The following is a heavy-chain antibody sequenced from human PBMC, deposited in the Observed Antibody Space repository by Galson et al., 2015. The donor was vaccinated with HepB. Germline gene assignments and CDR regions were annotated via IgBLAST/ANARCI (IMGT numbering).Heavy chain of an antibody. Sequence: SLRLSCAASGFTFSSYSMNWVRQAPGKGLEWVSSISSSSSYIYYADSVKGRFTISRDNAKNSLYLQMNSLRAEDTAVYYCARDDGRFGELIPGVAPFDPWGQGTLVTVSS. CDR1: GFTFSSYS. J-gene: IGHJ5*02. V-gene: IGHV3-21*01. CDR2: ISSSSSYI. D-gene: IGHD3-10*01. CDR3: ARDDGRFGELIPGVAPFDP.